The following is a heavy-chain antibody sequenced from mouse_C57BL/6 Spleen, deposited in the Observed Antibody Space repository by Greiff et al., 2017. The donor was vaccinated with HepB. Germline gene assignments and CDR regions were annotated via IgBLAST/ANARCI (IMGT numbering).Heavy chain of an antibody. J-gene: IGHJ2*01. CDR2: IDPNSGGT. D-gene: IGHD4-1*01. CDR3: ARTNWDCLDD. Sequence: QVQLQQPGAELVKPGASVKLSCKASGYTFTSYWMHWVKQWPGRGLEWIGKIDPNSGGTKYNEKFKSKATLTVDKTSSTAYMQLSSLTSEDSAVYYCARTNWDCLDDWGQGTPLTVSS. V-gene: IGHV1-72*01. CDR1: GYTFTSYW.